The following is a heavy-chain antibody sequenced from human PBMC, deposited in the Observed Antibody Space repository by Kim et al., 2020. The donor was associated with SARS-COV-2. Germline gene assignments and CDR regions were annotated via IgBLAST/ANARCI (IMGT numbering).Heavy chain of an antibody. CDR1: GGSFTSPYY. V-gene: IGHV4-39*02. Sequence: SETLSLTCTVSGGSFTSPYYWVWVRQSPEKGLEWIGTIHNGGGAYYNPPLEGRLTIYIDSSKSHFSLRLDSVTAADTAIYYCARRESATMRDHWGQGPLVTVSS. CDR2: IHNGGGA. CDR3: ARRESATMRDH. J-gene: IGHJ4*02. D-gene: IGHD3-10*01.